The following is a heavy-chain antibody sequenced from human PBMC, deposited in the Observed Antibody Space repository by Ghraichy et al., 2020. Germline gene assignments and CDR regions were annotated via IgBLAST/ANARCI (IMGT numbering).Heavy chain of an antibody. CDR3: AKGERVNSGWFDP. CDR1: GGSISSYY. Sequence: SETLSLTCTVSGGSISSYYWSWIRQPPGKGLEWIGYIYYSGSTNYNPSLKSRVTISVDTSKNQFSLKLSSVTAADTAVYYCAKGERVNSGWFDPWGQGTLVTVSS. CDR2: IYYSGST. J-gene: IGHJ5*02. V-gene: IGHV4-59*01. D-gene: IGHD1-1*01.